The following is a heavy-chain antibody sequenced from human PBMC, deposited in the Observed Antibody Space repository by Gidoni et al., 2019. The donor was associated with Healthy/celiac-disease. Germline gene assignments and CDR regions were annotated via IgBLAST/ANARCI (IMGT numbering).Heavy chain of an antibody. CDR2: IGDSSVST. CDR3: AKVKSPGSGWDFDS. CDR1: GFTFSSYA. V-gene: IGHV3-23*01. J-gene: IGHJ4*02. Sequence: EVQLLESGGGLVQPGGSLRLSCAASGFTFSSYAMSWVRQAPGKGLEWVSAIGDSSVSTYYADSVKGRFTISRDNSKNTLYLQMNSLKAEDTAVYYCAKVKSPGSGWDFDSWGQGTLVTVSS. D-gene: IGHD6-19*01.